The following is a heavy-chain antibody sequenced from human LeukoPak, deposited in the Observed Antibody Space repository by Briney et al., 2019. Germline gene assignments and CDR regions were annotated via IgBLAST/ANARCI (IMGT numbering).Heavy chain of an antibody. Sequence: SETLSLTCAVYGGSFSGYYWSWIRQPPGKGLEWIGEINRSGSTNYNPSLKSRVTISVDTSKNQFSLKLSSVTAADTAVYYCAREGIRGYSYGYLAYWGQGTLVTVSS. CDR3: AREGIRGYSYGYLAY. CDR2: INRSGST. V-gene: IGHV4-34*01. D-gene: IGHD5-18*01. J-gene: IGHJ4*02. CDR1: GGSFSGYY.